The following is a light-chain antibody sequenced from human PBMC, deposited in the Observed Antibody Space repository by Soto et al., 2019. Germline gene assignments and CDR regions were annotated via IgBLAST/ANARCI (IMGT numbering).Light chain of an antibody. CDR1: KSGSSSY. CDR2: SAS. J-gene: IGKJ1*01. Sequence: IVLTQSPGTLSLSPGERATLSCWAGKSGSSSYLAWYQQKPGQAPRLLTYSASRRATGFPARFSGSGSGTDFTLTISSLQSEDFAVYYCQQYNNWSWTFGQGTKVDIK. V-gene: IGKV3-15*01. CDR3: QQYNNWSWT.